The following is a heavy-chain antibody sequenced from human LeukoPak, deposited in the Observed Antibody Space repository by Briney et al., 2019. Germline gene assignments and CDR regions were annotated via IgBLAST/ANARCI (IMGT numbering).Heavy chain of an antibody. CDR2: IYTSGST. CDR3: AMSDILTGYYPAFY. D-gene: IGHD3-9*01. J-gene: IGHJ4*02. Sequence: SQTLSLTCTVSGDSISSGSYYWSWIRQPAGKGLEWIGRIYTSGSTNYNPSLKSRVTISVDTSKNQFSLRLSSVTAADTAVYYCAMSDILTGYYPAFYWGQGTLVTVSS. V-gene: IGHV4-61*02. CDR1: GDSISSGSYY.